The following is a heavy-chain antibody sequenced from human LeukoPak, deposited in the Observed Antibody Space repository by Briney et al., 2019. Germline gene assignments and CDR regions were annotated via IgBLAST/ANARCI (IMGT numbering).Heavy chain of an antibody. V-gene: IGHV5-51*01. CDR2: IYPGDSDT. CDR3: ARLLGTMVRGVIGSTRELDYYYYYMDV. CDR1: GYSFTSYW. D-gene: IGHD3-10*01. J-gene: IGHJ6*03. Sequence: GESLKISCKGSGYSFTSYWIGWVRQMPGKGLEWMGIIYPGDSDTRYSPSFQGQVTISADKSISTAYLQWSSLKASDTAMYYCARLLGTMVRGVIGSTRELDYYYYYMDVWGKGTTVTISS.